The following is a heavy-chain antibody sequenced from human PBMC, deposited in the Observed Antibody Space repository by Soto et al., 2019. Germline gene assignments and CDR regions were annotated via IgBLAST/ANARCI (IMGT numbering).Heavy chain of an antibody. V-gene: IGHV1-46*03. D-gene: IGHD3-16*02. CDR3: ARARYDYIWGSYRPYYFDY. CDR2: INPSGGST. J-gene: IGHJ4*02. CDR1: GYTFTSYY. Sequence: GASVKVSCKASGYTFTSYYMHWVRQAPGQGLEWMGIINPSGGSTSYAQKSQGRVTMTRDTSTSTVYMELSSLRSEDTAVYYCARARYDYIWGSYRPYYFDYWGQGTLVTVSS.